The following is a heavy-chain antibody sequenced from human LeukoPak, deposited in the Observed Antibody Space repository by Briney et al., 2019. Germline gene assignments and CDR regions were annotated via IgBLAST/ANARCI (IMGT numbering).Heavy chain of an antibody. J-gene: IGHJ4*01. V-gene: IGHV1-18*01. CDR3: ARGRLPYGYFDS. D-gene: IGHD2-2*03. CDR1: GYTFTSYG. CDR2: ISAYNGDT. Sequence: ASVWVSCKASGYTFTSYGLSWVRQAPGQGLEWMGWISAYNGDTKYAEKFQDRLTVTTDASTNTTYMELGSLRSDDTAVFYCARGRLPYGYFDSWGQGTPVTVSS.